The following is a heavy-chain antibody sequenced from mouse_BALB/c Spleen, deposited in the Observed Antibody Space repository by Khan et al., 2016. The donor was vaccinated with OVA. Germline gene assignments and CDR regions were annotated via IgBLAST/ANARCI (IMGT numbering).Heavy chain of an antibody. CDR2: INTYTGEP. Sequence: QIQLVQSGPELKKPGETVKISCKASGYTFTNYGMNWVKQAPGKGLKWMGWINTYTGEPTYTDDFKGRLAFSLETSASTAYLQINNLKTEDMATYFCARGASYWYFDVWGAGTTVTVSS. J-gene: IGHJ1*01. CDR3: ARGASYWYFDV. V-gene: IGHV9-1*02. CDR1: GYTFTNYG.